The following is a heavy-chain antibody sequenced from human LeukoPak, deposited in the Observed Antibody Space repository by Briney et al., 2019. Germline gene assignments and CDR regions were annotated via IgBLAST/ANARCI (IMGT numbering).Heavy chain of an antibody. J-gene: IGHJ4*02. CDR3: ARILSSAWGELGY. CDR1: GFTFNSYN. D-gene: IGHD6-19*01. V-gene: IGHV3-74*01. CDR2: INSDGSST. Sequence: GSLRLSCAASGFTFNSYNMNWVRQAPGKGLVWVSRINSDGSSTSYADSVKGRFTISRDNAKNTLYLQMNGLRAEDTAVYYCARILSSAWGELGYWGQGTLVTVSS.